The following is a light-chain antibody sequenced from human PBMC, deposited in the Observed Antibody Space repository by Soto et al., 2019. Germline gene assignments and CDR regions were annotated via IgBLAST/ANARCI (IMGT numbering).Light chain of an antibody. CDR1: HSIRTD. V-gene: IGKV3-11*01. J-gene: IGKJ1*01. Sequence: TQSPATLAASPGERASLSCRASHSIRTDLAWYQQRPGQAPRLLMYEASNRATGVPARFSGSGSGTDFTLTISSLEPEDFAIYYCQQRRNWPPTFGQGTKVDIK. CDR3: QQRRNWPPT. CDR2: EAS.